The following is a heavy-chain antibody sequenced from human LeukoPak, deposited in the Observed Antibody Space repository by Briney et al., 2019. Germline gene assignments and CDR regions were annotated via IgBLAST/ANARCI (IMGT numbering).Heavy chain of an antibody. Sequence: ASVKVSCKASGGTFSSYAISWVRQAPGQGLEWMGWMNPNSGNTGYAQKFQGRVTITRNTSISTAYMELSSLRSEDTAVYYCARGVYYYMDVWGKGTTVTVSS. CDR1: GGTFSSYA. V-gene: IGHV1-8*03. CDR3: ARGVYYYMDV. CDR2: MNPNSGNT. J-gene: IGHJ6*03.